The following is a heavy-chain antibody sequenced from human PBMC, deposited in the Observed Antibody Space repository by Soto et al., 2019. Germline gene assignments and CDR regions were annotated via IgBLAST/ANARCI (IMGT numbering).Heavy chain of an antibody. Sequence: GGSLRLSCAASGFTFSSYAMSWVRQAPGKGLEWVSAISGSGGSTYYADSVKGRFTISRDNSKNTLYLQMNSLRAEDTAVYYCAKCYSYYYYYGMDVWGQGTTVTVSS. CDR2: ISGSGGST. CDR3: AKCYSYYYYYGMDV. CDR1: GFTFSSYA. J-gene: IGHJ6*02. V-gene: IGHV3-23*01. D-gene: IGHD2-2*02.